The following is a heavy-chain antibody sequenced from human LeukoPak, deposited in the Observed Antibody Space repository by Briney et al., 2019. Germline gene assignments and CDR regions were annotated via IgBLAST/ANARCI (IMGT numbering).Heavy chain of an antibody. D-gene: IGHD2-21*02. J-gene: IGHJ4*02. V-gene: IGHV3-53*01. CDR1: GFTVSSNY. Sequence: GGSLRLSCAASGFTVSSNYMSWVRQAPGKGLEWVSVIYSGGSTYYADSVKGRFTISRDNSKNTLYLQMNSLRAEDTAVYYCAIGGIVVVTAIPLYFDYWGQGTLVTVSS. CDR3: AIGGIVVVTAIPLYFDY. CDR2: IYSGGST.